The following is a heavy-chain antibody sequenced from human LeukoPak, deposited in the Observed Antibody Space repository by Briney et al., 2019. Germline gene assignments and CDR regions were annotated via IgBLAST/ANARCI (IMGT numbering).Heavy chain of an antibody. J-gene: IGHJ4*02. CDR3: AVVRYFDWFSPY. Sequence: AGGSLRLSCAASGFTFSDYYMSWIRQAPGKGLEWVSYISSSGSTIYYADSVKGRFTISRDNAKNSLYLQMNSLRAEDTAVYYCAVVRYFDWFSPYWGQGTLVTVSS. D-gene: IGHD3-9*01. CDR1: GFTFSDYY. CDR2: ISSSGSTI. V-gene: IGHV3-11*01.